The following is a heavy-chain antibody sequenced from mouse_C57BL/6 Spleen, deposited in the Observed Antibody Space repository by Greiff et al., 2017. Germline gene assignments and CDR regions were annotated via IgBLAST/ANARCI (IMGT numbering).Heavy chain of an antibody. CDR2: ISNGGGST. Sequence: EVMLVESGEGLVKPGGSLKLSCAASGFTFSDYYMYWVRQTPEKRLEWVAYISNGGGSTYYPDTVKGRFTISRDNAKNTLYLQMSRLKSEDTAMYYCARRGGNWYYFDYWGQGTTLTVSS. V-gene: IGHV5-12*01. D-gene: IGHD2-1*01. CDR1: GFTFSDYY. CDR3: ARRGGNWYYFDY. J-gene: IGHJ2*01.